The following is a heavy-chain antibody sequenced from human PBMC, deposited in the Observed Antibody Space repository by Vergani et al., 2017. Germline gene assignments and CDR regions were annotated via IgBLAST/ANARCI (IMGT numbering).Heavy chain of an antibody. Sequence: QVQLVEPGGGVVQPWRSLRLSCAASGFTFSSYGMHWVRQAPGKGLEWVAVISYDGSNKYYADSVKGRFTISRDNSKNTLYLQMNSLRAEDTAVYYCAKDGGITGTMSYMDVWGKGTTVTVSS. D-gene: IGHD1-7*01. CDR3: AKDGGITGTMSYMDV. CDR1: GFTFSSYG. CDR2: ISYDGSNK. V-gene: IGHV3-30*18. J-gene: IGHJ6*03.